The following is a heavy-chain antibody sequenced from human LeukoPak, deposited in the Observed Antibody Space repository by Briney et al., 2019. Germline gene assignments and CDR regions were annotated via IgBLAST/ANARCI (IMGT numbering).Heavy chain of an antibody. J-gene: IGHJ6*02. CDR3: ARWQWLRLGYYYGMDV. CDR1: GFTFSDYY. Sequence: GGSLGLSCAASGFTFSDYYMSWIRQAPGKGLEWVSYISSSGSTIYYADSVKGRFTISRDNAKNSLYLQMNSLRAEDTAVYYCARWQWLRLGYYYGMDVWGQGATVTVSS. CDR2: ISSSGSTI. D-gene: IGHD5-12*01. V-gene: IGHV3-11*01.